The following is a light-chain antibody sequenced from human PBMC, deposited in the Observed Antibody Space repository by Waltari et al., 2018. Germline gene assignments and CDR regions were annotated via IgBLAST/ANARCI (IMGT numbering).Light chain of an antibody. CDR2: EAS. V-gene: IGKV3-15*01. Sequence: EIVLTQSPGTLSLSPGESATLSCRASQSVSSSSLAWYQQKPGQAPRLLIYEASTRATAIPARFSGSGSGTDFTLTISSLQSEDFALYYCQQYNNWPPLTFGGGTKVEIK. CDR1: QSVSSS. J-gene: IGKJ4*01. CDR3: QQYNNWPPLT.